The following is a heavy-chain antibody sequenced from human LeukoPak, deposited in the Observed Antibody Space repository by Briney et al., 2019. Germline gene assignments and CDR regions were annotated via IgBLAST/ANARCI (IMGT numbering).Heavy chain of an antibody. CDR1: GFTFSSHG. Sequence: GRSLRLSCAASGFTFSSHGMHWVRQAPGKGLEWVAVISNDGSYKYYADSVKDRFTISRDNSKNTLYPQTNSLRAEDTAVYYCAISPHGGNSPYWGQGTLVTVSS. CDR3: AISPHGGNSPY. D-gene: IGHD4-23*01. J-gene: IGHJ4*02. V-gene: IGHV3-30*03. CDR2: ISNDGSYK.